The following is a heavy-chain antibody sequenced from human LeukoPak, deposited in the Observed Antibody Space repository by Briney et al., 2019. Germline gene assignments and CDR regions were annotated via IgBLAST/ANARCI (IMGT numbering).Heavy chain of an antibody. CDR2: IDPASGTT. J-gene: IGHJ4*02. Sequence: GASVTVSCKASGYIFADYWVHWVRQAPGRGLECMGWIDPASGTTNEPQKFKGRITVTRDTSAGTVYMDLTGLTTDDTAVYYCARVGAPGGLRPYHYYYWGQGTLVTVSS. D-gene: IGHD3-10*01. V-gene: IGHV1-2*02. CDR3: ARVGAPGGLRPYHYYY. CDR1: GYIFADYW.